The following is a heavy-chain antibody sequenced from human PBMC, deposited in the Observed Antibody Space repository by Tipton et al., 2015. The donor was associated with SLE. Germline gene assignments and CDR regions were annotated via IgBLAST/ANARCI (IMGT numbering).Heavy chain of an antibody. CDR2: IFHSGST. D-gene: IGHD5-18*01. J-gene: IGHJ6*02. Sequence: TLSLTCTVSGDSITSITRTNWWSWVRQPPGKGLEWIGEIFHSGSTNYRPSLKSRVTISVDKSKNQFSLKLTSVTAADTAVYYCARWIPLTGINVWGQGATVTASS. CDR3: ARWIPLTGINV. V-gene: IGHV4-4*02. CDR1: GDSITSITRTNW.